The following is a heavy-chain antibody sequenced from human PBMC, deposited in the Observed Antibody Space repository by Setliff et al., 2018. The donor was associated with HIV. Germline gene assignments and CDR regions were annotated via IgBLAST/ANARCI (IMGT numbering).Heavy chain of an antibody. CDR1: GFTFTSYA. CDR2: LSGSGGTT. J-gene: IGHJ3*02. V-gene: IGHV3-23*01. Sequence: GGSLRLSCVTSGFTFTSYAMGWVRQAPGEGLEYVSALSGSGGTTYYTDSVKGRFTISRDNSKNTLYLQMNSLRAEDTAVYYCARGNYYDSPGAFDIWGQGTKVTVSS. CDR3: ARGNYYDSPGAFDI. D-gene: IGHD3-22*01.